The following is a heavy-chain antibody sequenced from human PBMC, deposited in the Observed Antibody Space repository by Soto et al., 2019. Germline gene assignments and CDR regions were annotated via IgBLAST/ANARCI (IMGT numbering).Heavy chain of an antibody. D-gene: IGHD4-17*01. CDR2: ISGSGGST. J-gene: IGHJ6*03. CDR3: AKDATVTTIRYYYYMDV. CDR1: GFTFSSYA. V-gene: IGHV3-23*01. Sequence: EVQLLESGGGLVQPGGSLRLSCAASGFTFSSYAMSWVRQAPGKGLEWVSAISGSGGSTYYADSVKGRFTISRDNSKSTLYLQMNSLRAEETAVYYCAKDATVTTIRYYYYMDVWGKGTTVTVSS.